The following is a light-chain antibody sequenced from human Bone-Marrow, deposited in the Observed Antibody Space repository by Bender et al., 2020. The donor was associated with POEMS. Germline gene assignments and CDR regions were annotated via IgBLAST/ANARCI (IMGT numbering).Light chain of an antibody. CDR1: SSDVGNYNL. Sequence: QSALTQPASVSGSPGQSITISCTGISSDVGNYNLVSWYQRHPGKAPKLMIYEVTKRPSGVSNRFSGSRSGNTASLAITGLRSEDEADYYCAAWDDNLSGVVFGGGTKVTVL. V-gene: IGLV2-14*02. CDR3: AAWDDNLSGVV. CDR2: EVT. J-gene: IGLJ2*01.